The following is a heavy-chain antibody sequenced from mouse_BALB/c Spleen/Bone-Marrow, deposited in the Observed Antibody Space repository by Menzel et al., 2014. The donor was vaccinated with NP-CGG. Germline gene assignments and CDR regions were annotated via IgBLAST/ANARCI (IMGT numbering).Heavy chain of an antibody. CDR2: ISSGGSYT. CDR3: ARQTYYDYDGYFDY. V-gene: IGHV5-6*01. Sequence: VMLVESGGDLVKPGGSLKLSCAASGFTFSSYGMSWVRQTPDKRLEWVATISSGGSYTYYPDSVEGRFTISRDNAKNTLYLQMSSLKSEDTAMYYCARQTYYDYDGYFDYWGQGTTLTVSS. J-gene: IGHJ2*01. D-gene: IGHD2-4*01. CDR1: GFTFSSYG.